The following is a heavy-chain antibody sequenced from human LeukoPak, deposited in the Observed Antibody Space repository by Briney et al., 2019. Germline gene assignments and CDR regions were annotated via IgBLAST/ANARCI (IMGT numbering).Heavy chain of an antibody. CDR3: AVRLPFDY. CDR2: TWYDGSNK. V-gene: IGHV3-33*01. CDR1: GFTFSSYG. D-gene: IGHD4-17*01. J-gene: IGHJ4*02. Sequence: GGSLRLSCAASGFTFSSYGMHWVRQAPGKGLEWVAVTWYDGSNKYYADSVKGRFTISRDNSKNTLYLQMNSLRAEDTAVYYCAVRLPFDYWGQGTLVTVSS.